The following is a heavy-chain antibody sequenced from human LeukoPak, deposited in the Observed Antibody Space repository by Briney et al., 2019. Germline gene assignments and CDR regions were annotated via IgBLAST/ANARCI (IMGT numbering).Heavy chain of an antibody. D-gene: IGHD6-13*01. CDR2: ISSNGSTI. Sequence: GGSLRLSCAASGFTFSSYEMNWVRQAPGKGLEWVSYISSNGSTIYYADSVKGRFTISRDNAKNSLYLQMNSLRAEDTAVYYCASIAAAGKLGGHLDYWGQGTLVTVSS. CDR3: ASIAAAGKLGGHLDY. V-gene: IGHV3-48*03. J-gene: IGHJ4*02. CDR1: GFTFSSYE.